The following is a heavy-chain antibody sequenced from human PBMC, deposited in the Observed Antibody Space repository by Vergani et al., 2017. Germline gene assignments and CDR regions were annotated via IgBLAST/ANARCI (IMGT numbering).Heavy chain of an antibody. Sequence: QVQLVESGGGVVQRGGSLRLSCATSGFTLSNYDMQWIRQGPGKGLEFVASIQFDGSNQYYADSVKGRFTLSRDFSKNTLYLQMNSLRTDDTVTYYCAKHFRGWGIDYWGQGTQVIVSS. CDR3: AKHFRGWGIDY. V-gene: IGHV3-30*02. J-gene: IGHJ4*02. CDR1: GFTLSNYD. CDR2: IQFDGSNQ. D-gene: IGHD3-16*01.